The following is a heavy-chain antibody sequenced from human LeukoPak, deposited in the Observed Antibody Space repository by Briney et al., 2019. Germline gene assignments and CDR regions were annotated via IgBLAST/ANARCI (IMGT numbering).Heavy chain of an antibody. J-gene: IGHJ6*03. Sequence: GGSLRLSCAASGFTFSSYWMHWVRQAPGKGLVWVSRINSDGSSTSYADSVKGRFTISRDNAKNTLYLQMNSLRAEDTAVYYCARESYDFWTYYYYMDVWGKGTTVTVSS. CDR1: GFTFSSYW. CDR3: ARESYDFWTYYYYMDV. V-gene: IGHV3-74*01. CDR2: INSDGSST. D-gene: IGHD3-3*01.